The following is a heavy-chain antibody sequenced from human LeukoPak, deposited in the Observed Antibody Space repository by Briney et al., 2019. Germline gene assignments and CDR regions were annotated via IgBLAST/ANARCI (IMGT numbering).Heavy chain of an antibody. D-gene: IGHD3-3*01. CDR2: IYTSGTT. CDR1: GFTVSSDY. V-gene: IGHV3-53*01. Sequence: GGSLRLPCAASGFTVSSDYMSWVRQAPGKGLEWVSIIYTSGTTYYADSVKGRFTISRDNSKNTLYLQMNSLRAEDTAVYYCAKACYDFWSGYYQPVDYWGQGTLVTVSS. J-gene: IGHJ4*02. CDR3: AKACYDFWSGYYQPVDY.